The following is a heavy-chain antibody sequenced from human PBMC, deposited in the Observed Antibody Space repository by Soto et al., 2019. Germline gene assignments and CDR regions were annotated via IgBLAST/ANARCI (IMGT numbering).Heavy chain of an antibody. CDR2: IYYSGST. D-gene: IGHD3-3*01. CDR1: GGSISSSSYY. V-gene: IGHV4-39*01. CDR3: ARHTYYDFWSGYYNKKDYYYYYYMDV. J-gene: IGHJ6*03. Sequence: SETLSLTCTVSGGSISSSSYYWGWIRQPPGKGLEWIGSIYYSGSTYYNPSLKSRVTISVDTSKNQFSLKLSSVTAADTAVYYCARHTYYDFWSGYYNKKDYYYYYYMDVWGKGTTVTV.